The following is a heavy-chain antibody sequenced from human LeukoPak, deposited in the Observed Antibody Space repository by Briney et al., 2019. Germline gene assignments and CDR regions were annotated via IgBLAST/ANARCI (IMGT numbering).Heavy chain of an antibody. CDR1: GFTFRSYA. V-gene: IGHV3-7*03. D-gene: IGHD3-10*01. Sequence: PGGSLRLSCAASGFTFRSYAMSWVRQAPGKGLEWVANIKQDGSEKYYVDSVKGRFTISRDNAKNSLYLQMNSLRAEDTAVYYCARDQVTIIRGVLYYYYGMDVWGQGTTVTVSS. CDR3: ARDQVTIIRGVLYYYYGMDV. CDR2: IKQDGSEK. J-gene: IGHJ6*02.